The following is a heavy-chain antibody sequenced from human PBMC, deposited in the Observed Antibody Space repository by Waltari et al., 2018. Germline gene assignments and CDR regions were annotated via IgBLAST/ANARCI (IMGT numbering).Heavy chain of an antibody. CDR3: ARATYYYDNSGRGAFDI. D-gene: IGHD3-22*01. CDR2: IKQDGSEK. Sequence: EGQLVESGGGFVQPGGSLRLPCEASGFSFKGSWTSWVRQAPGKGLEWVANIKQDGSEKNYVDSVKGRFTVSRDNAKKSLFLEMNSLRGEDTAVYYCARATYYYDNSGRGAFDIWGQGTRVTVSS. J-gene: IGHJ3*02. V-gene: IGHV3-7*01. CDR1: GFSFKGSW.